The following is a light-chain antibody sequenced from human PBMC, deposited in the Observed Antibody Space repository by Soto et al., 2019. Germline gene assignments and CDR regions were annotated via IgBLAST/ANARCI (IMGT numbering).Light chain of an antibody. CDR2: GAS. J-gene: IGKJ1*01. V-gene: IGKV3-20*01. CDR1: QSVSSSY. Sequence: EIVLTQSPGTLSLSPVERATLSCRASQSVSSSYLAWYQQKPGQAPRLLIYGASSRATGIPDRFSGSGSGTDFTLTISSLQSEDFAVYYCQQYNNWPPWTFGQGTKV. CDR3: QQYNNWPPWT.